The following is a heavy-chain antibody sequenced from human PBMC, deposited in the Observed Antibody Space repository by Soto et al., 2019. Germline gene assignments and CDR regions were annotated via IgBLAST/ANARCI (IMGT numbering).Heavy chain of an antibody. CDR3: AREASPYSSSWYHYYYYGMDV. CDR1: GGSISSYY. V-gene: IGHV4-59*01. J-gene: IGHJ6*02. CDR2: IYYSGST. Sequence: SETLSLTCTVSGGSISSYYWSWIRQPPGKGLEWIGYIYYSGSTNYNPSLKSRVTISVDTSTSTAYMELRSLRSDDTAVYYCAREASPYSSSWYHYYYYGMDVWGQGTTVTVSS. D-gene: IGHD6-13*01.